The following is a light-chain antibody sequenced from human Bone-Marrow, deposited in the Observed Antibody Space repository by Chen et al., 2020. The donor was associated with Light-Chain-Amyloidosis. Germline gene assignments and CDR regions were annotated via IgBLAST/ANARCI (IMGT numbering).Light chain of an antibody. CDR3: LLYMSSGISV. CDR2: NTN. V-gene: IGLV8-61*01. CDR1: SGSVSPSHN. Sequence: QIVVTQEPSFSVSPGGTITLTCGLNSGSVSPSHNPSWIQQTPGQTPRTLLYNTNTRSSGVTPRFSGGMIGDKAALTITGAQADDEASYYCLLYMSSGISVFGAGTTVTVL. J-gene: IGLJ1*01.